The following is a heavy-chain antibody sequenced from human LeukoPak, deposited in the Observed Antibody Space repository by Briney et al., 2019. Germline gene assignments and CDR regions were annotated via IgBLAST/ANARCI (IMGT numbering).Heavy chain of an antibody. J-gene: IGHJ6*02. Sequence: GGSLRLSCAASGFTVSSNYMSWVRQAPGKGLEWVSVIYSGGSTYYADSVKGRFTISRDNSKNTLYLQMNSLRAEDTAVYYCARDLLDYGMDVWGQGTTVTVSS. V-gene: IGHV3-66*01. CDR2: IYSGGST. CDR1: GFTVSSNY. D-gene: IGHD2/OR15-2a*01. CDR3: ARDLLDYGMDV.